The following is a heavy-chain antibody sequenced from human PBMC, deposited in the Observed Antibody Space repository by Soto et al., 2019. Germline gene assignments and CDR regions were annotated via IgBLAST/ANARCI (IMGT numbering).Heavy chain of an antibody. Sequence: EVQLVESGGDLVQPGRSLRLSCAASGFTFDDYAMHWVRQAPGKGLEWVSGISWNSGNKGYADSVKGRFTISRDNAKNFLYLEMNSLSAEDMALYYCATEAGLVRFFVWLSNGLDGWGQGTAVTVSP. J-gene: IGHJ6*01. V-gene: IGHV3-9*03. D-gene: IGHD3-9*01. CDR1: GFTFDDYA. CDR3: ATEAGLVRFFVWLSNGLDG. CDR2: ISWNSGNK.